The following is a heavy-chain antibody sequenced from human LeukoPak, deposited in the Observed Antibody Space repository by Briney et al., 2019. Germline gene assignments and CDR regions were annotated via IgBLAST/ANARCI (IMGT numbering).Heavy chain of an antibody. D-gene: IGHD6-19*01. CDR2: IYNSGST. CDR1: GGSISSYY. J-gene: IGHJ4*02. CDR3: GAESERWLVRS. Sequence: SETLSLTCTVSGGSISSYYWSWIRQPPGKGLEWIGYIYNSGSTNYNPSLKSRVTISIDTSKNQFSLKLSSVTAADTAVYYCGAESERWLVRSWGQGTLVTVSS. V-gene: IGHV4-59*01.